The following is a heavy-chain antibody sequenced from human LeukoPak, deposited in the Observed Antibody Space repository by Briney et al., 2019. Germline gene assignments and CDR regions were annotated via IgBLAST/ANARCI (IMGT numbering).Heavy chain of an antibody. CDR1: GFTFSSYS. CDR2: ISSSSSYI. V-gene: IGHV3-21*01. CDR3: ARTWIQLWSGFDP. Sequence: GGSLRLSCAASGFTFSSYSMNWVRQAPGKGLEWVSSISSSSSYIYYADSVQGRFTISRDNAKNSLYLQMNSLRAEDTAVYYCARTWIQLWSGFDPWGQGTLVTVSS. D-gene: IGHD5-18*01. J-gene: IGHJ5*02.